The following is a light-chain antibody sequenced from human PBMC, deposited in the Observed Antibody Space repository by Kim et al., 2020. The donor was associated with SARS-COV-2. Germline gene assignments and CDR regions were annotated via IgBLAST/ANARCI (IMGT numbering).Light chain of an antibody. CDR1: QSITTY. J-gene: IGKJ2*01. V-gene: IGKV1-39*01. CDR2: AAT. CDR3: KKTYSTPYT. Sequence: DIQMTQSPSSLSASVGDRVTITCRASQSITTYLNWYQQKPGKAPKLLIYAATSLQRGVPSRFSGSGSGTDFTLTISSLQPEDFATYCCKKTYSTPYTFGQGTKLEI.